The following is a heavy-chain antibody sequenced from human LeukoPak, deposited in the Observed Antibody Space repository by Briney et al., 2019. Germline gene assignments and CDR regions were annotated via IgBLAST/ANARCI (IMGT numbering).Heavy chain of an antibody. D-gene: IGHD4-23*01. Sequence: SGPALVKPTQTLTLTCTFSGFSLSTSAMGVSWIRQPPGKALEWLASIDCDDDKYYSTSPKTRLTISKDTSKNQVGLTMSNMDPVETATYYCARHRYGGHSEAFDIWGQRTMGTVSS. V-gene: IGHV2-70*11. CDR1: GFSLSTSAMG. CDR2: IDCDDDK. CDR3: ARHRYGGHSEAFDI. J-gene: IGHJ3*02.